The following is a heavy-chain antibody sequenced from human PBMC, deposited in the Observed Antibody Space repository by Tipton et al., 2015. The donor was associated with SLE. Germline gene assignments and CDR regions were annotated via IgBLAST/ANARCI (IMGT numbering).Heavy chain of an antibody. CDR2: IYHSGST. CDR1: GYSISSGFY. Sequence: TLSLTCAVSGYSISSGFYWGWIRQPPGKGLEWIGNIYHSGSTFYNPSLKSRVTISVDTSKNQFSLKLSSVTAADTAVYYCARLRYYYYMDVWGKGTTVTVSS. V-gene: IGHV4-38-2*01. CDR3: ARLRYYYYMDV. D-gene: IGHD3-16*01. J-gene: IGHJ6*03.